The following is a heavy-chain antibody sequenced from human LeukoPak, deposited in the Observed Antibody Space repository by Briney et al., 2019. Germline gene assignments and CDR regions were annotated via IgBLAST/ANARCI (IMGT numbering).Heavy chain of an antibody. D-gene: IGHD2-21*02. CDR2: VSDDGDKK. CDR1: GITFSGYG. V-gene: IGHV3-30*18. CDR3: VKGVRSSLTASGWFDP. Sequence: GGSLRLSCAVSGITFSGYGTHWVRQAPGKGLEWVAVVSDDGDKKHYADSVKGRFIISRDNSKNTLYLQMNTLRAEDTALYYCVKGVRSSLTASGWFDPWGQGTMVTVSS. J-gene: IGHJ5*02.